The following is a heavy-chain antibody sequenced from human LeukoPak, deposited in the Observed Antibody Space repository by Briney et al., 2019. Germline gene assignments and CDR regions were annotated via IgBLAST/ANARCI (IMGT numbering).Heavy chain of an antibody. J-gene: IGHJ4*02. V-gene: IGHV3-9*01. D-gene: IGHD2-2*02. CDR2: ISWNSGSI. Sequence: GGSLRLSCAASGFTFDDYAMHWVRQAPGKGLEWVSGISWNSGSIGYADSVKGRFTTSRDNGKNSLYLQMNSLRAEDTAVYYCARYRHLGYWGQGTLVTVSS. CDR3: ARYRHLGY. CDR1: GFTFDDYA.